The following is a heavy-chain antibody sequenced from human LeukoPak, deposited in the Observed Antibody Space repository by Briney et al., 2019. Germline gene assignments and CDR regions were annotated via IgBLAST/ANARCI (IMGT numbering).Heavy chain of an antibody. CDR1: GFTFNDYY. V-gene: IGHV3-11*04. J-gene: IGHJ3*02. CDR2: ISSSGSTI. CDR3: ARERVFGVVIGEVAFDI. D-gene: IGHD3-3*01. Sequence: PGGSLRLSCAASGFTFNDYYMSWIRQAPGKGLEWVSYISSSGSTIYYADSVKGRFTISRDNAKNSLYLQMNTLRADDTALYYCARERVFGVVIGEVAFDIWGQGTMVTVSS.